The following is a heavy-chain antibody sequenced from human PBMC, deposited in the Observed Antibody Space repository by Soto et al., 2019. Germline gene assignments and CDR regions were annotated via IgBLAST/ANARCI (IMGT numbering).Heavy chain of an antibody. J-gene: IGHJ6*02. V-gene: IGHV3-30*18. CDR2: ISYDGSNK. D-gene: IGHD2-2*01. CDR1: GFTFSSYG. Sequence: QVQLVESGGGVVQPGRSLRLSCAASGFTFSSYGMHWVSQAPGKGLEWVAVISYDGSNKYYADYVKGRFTISRDNSKNTLYLQMNSLRAEDTAVYYCAKDHLVEYYYYYGMDVWGQGTTVTVSS. CDR3: AKDHLVEYYYYYGMDV.